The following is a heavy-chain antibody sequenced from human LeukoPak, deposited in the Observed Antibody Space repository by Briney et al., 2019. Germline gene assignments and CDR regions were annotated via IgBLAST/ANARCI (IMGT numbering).Heavy chain of an antibody. CDR3: ANHPMIAVAGTYLDY. V-gene: IGHV3-23*01. CDR1: GFTFSSYA. Sequence: QPGGSLRLSCAASGFTFSSYAMSWVRQAPGKGLEWVSAISGSGGSTYYADSVKGRFTISKDNSKNTLYLQMNSLRAEDTAVYYCANHPMIAVAGTYLDYWGQGTLVTVSS. CDR2: ISGSGGST. D-gene: IGHD6-19*01. J-gene: IGHJ4*02.